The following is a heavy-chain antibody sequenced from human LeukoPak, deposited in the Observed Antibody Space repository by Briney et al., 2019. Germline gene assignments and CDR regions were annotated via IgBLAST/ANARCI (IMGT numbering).Heavy chain of an antibody. J-gene: IGHJ6*03. V-gene: IGHV4-61*02. D-gene: IGHD2-15*01. Sequence: SETLSLTCTVSGGSISSGSYCWSWIRQPAGKGLEWIGRIYASGSTNYNPSLKSRVTMSVDTSKNLFSLKLTSVTAADTAVYYCARDGGYCSGVTCYNHYYYMDVWGKGTTVTISS. CDR2: IYASGST. CDR1: GGSISSGSYC. CDR3: ARDGGYCSGVTCYNHYYYMDV.